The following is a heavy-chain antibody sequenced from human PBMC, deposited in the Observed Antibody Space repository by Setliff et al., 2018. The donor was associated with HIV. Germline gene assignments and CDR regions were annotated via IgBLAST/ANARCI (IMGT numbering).Heavy chain of an antibody. Sequence: PSETLSLTCDVSGFSISSRYYWGWIRQSPGKGLEWIGNIYHTGSSYYNPSLNSRVTISVDASKNQFSLKLSSVTAADTAVYYCASLPPLYDSSGYYFDYWGQGTLVTVSS. D-gene: IGHD3-22*01. CDR1: GFSISSRYY. V-gene: IGHV4-38-2*01. J-gene: IGHJ4*02. CDR3: ASLPPLYDSSGYYFDY. CDR2: IYHTGSS.